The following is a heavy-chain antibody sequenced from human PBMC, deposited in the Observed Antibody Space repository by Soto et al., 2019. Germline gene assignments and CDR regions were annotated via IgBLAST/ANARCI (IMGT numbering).Heavy chain of an antibody. CDR3: ARAGCDGGRCYTLVGLRSGMDV. D-gene: IGHD2-15*01. J-gene: IGHJ6*02. V-gene: IGHV3-30-3*01. CDR2: ISYDGNNK. CDR1: GFTFSSYA. Sequence: QVQLVESGGGVVQPGRSLRLSCAASGFTFSSYAMLWVRQAPGKGLEWVAVISYDGNNKYYADSVKGRFTISRDNSKNTLYLQMNSLRAEDTAVYYCARAGCDGGRCYTLVGLRSGMDVWGQGTTVTVSS.